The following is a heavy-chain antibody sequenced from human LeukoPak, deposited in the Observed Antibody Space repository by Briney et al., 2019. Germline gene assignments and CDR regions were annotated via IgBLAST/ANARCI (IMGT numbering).Heavy chain of an antibody. D-gene: IGHD1-14*01. CDR2: IYYSGST. J-gene: IGHJ5*02. Sequence: TSETLSLTCTVSGASISSSTDYWGWIRQPPGKGLEWIANIYYSGSTYYNPSLKSRVTISVDTSKNQFSLKLSSVTAADTAVYYCAGLIRPGWFDPWGQGTLVTVSS. V-gene: IGHV4-39*01. CDR1: GASISSSTDY. CDR3: AGLIRPGWFDP.